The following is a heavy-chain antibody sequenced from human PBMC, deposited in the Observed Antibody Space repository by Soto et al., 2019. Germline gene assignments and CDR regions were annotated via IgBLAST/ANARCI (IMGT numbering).Heavy chain of an antibody. J-gene: IGHJ4*02. D-gene: IGHD2-15*01. V-gene: IGHV4-31*03. Sequence: PSETLSLTCTVSGGSISSGGYYWSWIRQHPGKGLEWIGYIYYSGSTYYNPSLKSRVTISVDTSKNQFSLKLSSVTAADTAVYYCASTSTRVVVAGEYFDYWGQGTLVTVSS. CDR2: IYYSGST. CDR1: GGSISSGGYY. CDR3: ASTSTRVVVAGEYFDY.